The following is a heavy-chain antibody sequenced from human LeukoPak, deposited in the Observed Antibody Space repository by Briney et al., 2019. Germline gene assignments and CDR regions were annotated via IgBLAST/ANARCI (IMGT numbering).Heavy chain of an antibody. Sequence: ASVKVSCKASGYTFTSYYMHWVRQAPGQGLEWMGIINPSGGSTSYAQKFQGRVAMTTDTSTSTAYMELRSLRSDDTAVYYCARGNWFDPWGQGTLVTVSS. CDR3: ARGNWFDP. V-gene: IGHV1-46*01. CDR2: INPSGGST. CDR1: GYTFTSYY. J-gene: IGHJ5*02.